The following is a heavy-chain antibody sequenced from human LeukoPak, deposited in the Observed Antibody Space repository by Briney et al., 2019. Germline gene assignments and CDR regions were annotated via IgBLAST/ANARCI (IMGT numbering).Heavy chain of an antibody. CDR1: GFSVSGSATA. V-gene: IGHV6-1*01. J-gene: IGHJ6*02. CDR2: TYYVTWWTT. Sequence: SQSLSLTCAISGFSVSGSATAWICLSPSPALGFVCLVRTYYVTWWTTYYAVAVRSRTAIIADSTKTPFSLLINFVTPEETAVYYCAKGRPHYYAMDVWGQGTTVTVSS. CDR3: AKGRPHYYAMDV.